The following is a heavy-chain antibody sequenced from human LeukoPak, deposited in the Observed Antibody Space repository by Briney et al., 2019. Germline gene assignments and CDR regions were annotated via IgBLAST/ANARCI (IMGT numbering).Heavy chain of an antibody. J-gene: IGHJ4*02. V-gene: IGHV3-30*03. CDR2: ISYDGSNK. CDR3: ARGPRKESGWYAY. D-gene: IGHD6-19*01. Sequence: PGGSLRLSCAASGFTFSSYGMHWVRQAPGKGLEWVAVISYDGSNKYYADSVKGRFTISRDNSKNTLYLQMNSLRAEDTAVYYCARGPRKESGWYAYWGQGTLVTVSS. CDR1: GFTFSSYG.